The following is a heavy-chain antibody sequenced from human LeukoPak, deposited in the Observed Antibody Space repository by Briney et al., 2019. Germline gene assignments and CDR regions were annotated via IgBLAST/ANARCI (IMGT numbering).Heavy chain of an antibody. Sequence: GGSLRLSCAASGFTFSDYYISWLRQAPGKGLEWVSYISTSGSTIYYADSVKGRFTISRDNSKNTLYLQMNSLRAEDTAVYYCARDFPGIAVAGTRPLDYWGQGTLVTVSS. CDR1: GFTFSDYY. J-gene: IGHJ4*02. D-gene: IGHD6-19*01. CDR3: ARDFPGIAVAGTRPLDY. CDR2: ISTSGSTI. V-gene: IGHV3-11*01.